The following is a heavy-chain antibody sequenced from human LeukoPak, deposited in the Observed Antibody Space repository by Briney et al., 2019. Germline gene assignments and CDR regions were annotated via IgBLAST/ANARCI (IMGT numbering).Heavy chain of an antibody. J-gene: IGHJ4*02. D-gene: IGHD6-13*01. Sequence: ASVKVSCKASGYTFTGFYIHWVRQAPGQGLGWMGWINPNSGVTNYAQKFQGRVTLTRDTSISTVYMELSSLRSDDTAVYYCERGQQQMYGTFHYWGQGTLVTVSS. CDR2: INPNSGVT. V-gene: IGHV1-2*02. CDR3: ERGQQQMYGTFHY. CDR1: GYTFTGFY.